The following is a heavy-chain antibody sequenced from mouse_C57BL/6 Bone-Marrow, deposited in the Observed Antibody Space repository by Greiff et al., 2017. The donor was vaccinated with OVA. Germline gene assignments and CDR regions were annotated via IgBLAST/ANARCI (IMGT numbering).Heavy chain of an antibody. J-gene: IGHJ3*01. Sequence: VQLQQPGAELVKPGASVKMSCKASGYTFTSYWITWVKQRPGQGLEWIGDIYPGSGSTNYNEKFKSKATLTVDTSSSTAYMQLSSLTSEDSAVCYWARRDNSQARFAYWGQGTLVTVSA. CDR2: IYPGSGST. V-gene: IGHV1-55*01. CDR3: ARRDNSQARFAY. CDR1: GYTFTSYW. D-gene: IGHD3-3*01.